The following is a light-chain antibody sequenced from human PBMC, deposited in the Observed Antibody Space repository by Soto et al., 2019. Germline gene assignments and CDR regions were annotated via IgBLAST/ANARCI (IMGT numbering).Light chain of an antibody. CDR1: QSINNR. J-gene: IGKJ2*01. CDR2: AAS. CDR3: QQRSYGYT. Sequence: EIVMTQSPATLSVSPGERATLSCRASQSINNRLAWYQQRPGQAPRLLMYAASTRAAGIPARFSGSGSGTEFTLTISSLQSEDFAVYYCQQRSYGYTFGQGTKLEI. V-gene: IGKV3-15*01.